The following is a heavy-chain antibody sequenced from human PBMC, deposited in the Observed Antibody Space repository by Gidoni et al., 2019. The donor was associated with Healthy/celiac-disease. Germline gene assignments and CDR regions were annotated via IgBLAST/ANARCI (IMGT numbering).Heavy chain of an antibody. V-gene: IGHV4-61*01. CDR2: IYYSGST. J-gene: IGHJ4*02. CDR1: GCSVSSGSYY. D-gene: IGHD4-4*01. CDR3: ARESVGNYVGQYYFDY. Sequence: QVQLQESGPGLVKPSETLSLTCTVSGCSVSSGSYYWSWIRQPPGKGLEWIGYIYYSGSTNYNPSLKSRVTISVDTSKNQFSLKLSSVTAADTAVYYCARESVGNYVGQYYFDYWGQGTLVTVSS.